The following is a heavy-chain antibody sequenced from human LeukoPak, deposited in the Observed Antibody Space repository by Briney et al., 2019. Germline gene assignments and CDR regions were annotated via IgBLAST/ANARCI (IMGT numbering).Heavy chain of an antibody. Sequence: SETLSLTCAVYGGSFSGYYWSWIRQPPGKGLEWIGEINHSGSTNYNPSLKSRVTISVDTSKNQFSLKLSSVTAADTAVYYCARVRIAAAGILRDAFDIWGQGTMVTVSS. D-gene: IGHD6-13*01. J-gene: IGHJ3*02. CDR2: INHSGST. CDR1: GGSFSGYY. V-gene: IGHV4-34*01. CDR3: ARVRIAAAGILRDAFDI.